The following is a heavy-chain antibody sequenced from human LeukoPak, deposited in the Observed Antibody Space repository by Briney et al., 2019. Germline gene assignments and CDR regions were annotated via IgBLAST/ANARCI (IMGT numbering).Heavy chain of an antibody. D-gene: IGHD6-13*01. V-gene: IGHV3-48*01. Sequence: PGGSLRLSCAASGFTFSTYSMNWVRQAPGKGLEWVSHIGSSGTTIYYADSVKGRFTISRDNAKNSLYLQMNSLRAEDTAVYYCARYSSSWLYYFDYWGQGTLVTVSS. CDR1: GFTFSTYS. J-gene: IGHJ4*02. CDR3: ARYSSSWLYYFDY. CDR2: IGSSGTTI.